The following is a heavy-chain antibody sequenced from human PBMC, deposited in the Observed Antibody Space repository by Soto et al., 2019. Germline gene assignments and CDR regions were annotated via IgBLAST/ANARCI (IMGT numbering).Heavy chain of an antibody. V-gene: IGHV3-74*03. CDR3: ARGPQGYSYGRL. CDR2: FDGDGGSI. CDR1: GITFSKSY. J-gene: IGHJ4*02. D-gene: IGHD5-18*01. Sequence: EVQLVESGGGLVQPGGSLILSCAASGITFSKSYLHWVRQGPGKGLVWVSRFDGDGGSIEYADSVKGRFTISRDNAKNTLYLQMNSLKAEDTGVYYCARGPQGYSYGRLWGQGTLVTVSS.